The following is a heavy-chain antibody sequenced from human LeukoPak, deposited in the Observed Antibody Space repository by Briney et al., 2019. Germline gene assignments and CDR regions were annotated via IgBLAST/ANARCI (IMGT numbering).Heavy chain of an antibody. CDR2: ISGTLTT. D-gene: IGHD1-26*01. J-gene: IGHJ4*02. V-gene: IGHV3-23*01. Sequence: PRGSLTLSCPASGFPFIDYAMPRIRQAPATGLEWVAFISGTLTTFYSDSVRGRFTISRDNSKNTLYLKMNSLRAEDTAVYYCANEGSNGDFDHWGQGTLVTVSS. CDR1: GFPFIDYA. CDR3: ANEGSNGDFDH.